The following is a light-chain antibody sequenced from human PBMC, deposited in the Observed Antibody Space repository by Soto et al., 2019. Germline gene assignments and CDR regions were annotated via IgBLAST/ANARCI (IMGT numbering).Light chain of an antibody. V-gene: IGKV3-20*01. Sequence: EIVLTQSPGTLSLSPGERATLSCRASQSVSSSYLAWYQQKPGQAPRLLIHGASSRATGIPDRFSGSGSGTDFTLTISRLEPEDSAMYYCQQYGSSGGITFGHGTRLE. CDR3: QQYGSSGGIT. CDR1: QSVSSSY. CDR2: GAS. J-gene: IGKJ5*01.